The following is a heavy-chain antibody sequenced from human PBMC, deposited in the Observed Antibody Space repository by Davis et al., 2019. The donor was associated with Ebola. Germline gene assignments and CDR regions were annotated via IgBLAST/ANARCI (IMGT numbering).Heavy chain of an antibody. V-gene: IGHV3-11*01. CDR1: GFRFTDYG. Sequence: GESLKISCAGSGFRFTDYGMSWVRQAPGKGLEWIAYISSTSLSTYYGESVKGRFTISRDNAKKSLSLQMNSLKPEDTAVYYCTRLDYGMDVWGKGTTVTVSS. CDR3: TRLDYGMDV. CDR2: ISSTSLST. J-gene: IGHJ6*04.